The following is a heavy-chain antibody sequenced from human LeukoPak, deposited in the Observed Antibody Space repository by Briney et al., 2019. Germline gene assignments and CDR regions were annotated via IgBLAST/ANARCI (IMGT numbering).Heavy chain of an antibody. CDR3: ARGWAFYYYGMDV. D-gene: IGHD1-26*01. J-gene: IGHJ6*02. V-gene: IGHV4-59*01. Sequence: SETLSLTCTVSGGSISSYYWSWIRQPPGEGLEWIGYIYYSGSTNYNPSLKSRVTISVDTSKNQFSLKLSSVTAADTAVYYCARGWAFYYYGMDVWGQGTTVTVS. CDR1: GGSISSYY. CDR2: IYYSGST.